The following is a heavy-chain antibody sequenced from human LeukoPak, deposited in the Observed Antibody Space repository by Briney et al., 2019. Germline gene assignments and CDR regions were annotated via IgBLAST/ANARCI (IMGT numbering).Heavy chain of an antibody. D-gene: IGHD6-6*01. Sequence: PGGSLRLSCAASGFTFSSYSMNWVRQAPGKGLEWVSSISTSSSYIYYADSVKGRFTISRDNAKNSLYLQMNSLRAEDTAVYYCAKGSVAARLFFDYWGQGTLVTVSS. CDR2: ISTSSSYI. V-gene: IGHV3-21*04. J-gene: IGHJ4*02. CDR3: AKGSVAARLFFDY. CDR1: GFTFSSYS.